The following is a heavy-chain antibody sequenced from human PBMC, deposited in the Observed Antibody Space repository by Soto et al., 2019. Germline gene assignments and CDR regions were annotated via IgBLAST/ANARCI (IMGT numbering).Heavy chain of an antibody. D-gene: IGHD5-12*01. CDR1: GGTFSSYT. V-gene: IGHV1-69*04. Sequence: ASVKVSCKASGGTFSSYTISWVRQAPGQGLEWMGRIIPILGIANYAQKFQGRVTITADKSTSAAYMELSSLRSEDTAVYYCAGEDGWLRRGYYFDYWGQGTLVTVSS. CDR3: AGEDGWLRRGYYFDY. J-gene: IGHJ4*02. CDR2: IIPILGIA.